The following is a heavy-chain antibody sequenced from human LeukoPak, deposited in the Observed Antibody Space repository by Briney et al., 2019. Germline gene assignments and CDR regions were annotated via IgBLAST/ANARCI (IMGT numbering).Heavy chain of an antibody. CDR1: GYAFTGYY. J-gene: IGHJ5*02. CDR3: ARGDIVVVVAAKLDP. CDR2: INPNSGAT. V-gene: IGHV1-2*02. Sequence: ASVQVSCKASGYAFTGYYLHWVRQAPGQGLEWMGWINPNSGATNYAQKFQGRVTMTRDTSISTAYMELRRLTSDDTAVYYCARGDIVVVVAAKLDPWGQGNLVTVSS. D-gene: IGHD2-15*01.